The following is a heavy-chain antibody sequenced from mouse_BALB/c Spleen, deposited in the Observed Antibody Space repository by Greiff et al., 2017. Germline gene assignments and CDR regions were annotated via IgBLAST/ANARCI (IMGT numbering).Heavy chain of an antibody. CDR3: ARGYGNYAMDY. Sequence: EVQLVESGGGLVQPGGSRKLSCAASGFTFSSFGMHWVRQAPEKGLEWVAYISSGSSTTYYADTVKGRFTISRDNPKNTLFLQMTSLRSEDTAMYYCARGYGNYAMDYWGQGTSVTVSS. J-gene: IGHJ4*01. V-gene: IGHV5-17*02. CDR2: ISSGSSTT. CDR1: GFTFSSFG. D-gene: IGHD2-10*02.